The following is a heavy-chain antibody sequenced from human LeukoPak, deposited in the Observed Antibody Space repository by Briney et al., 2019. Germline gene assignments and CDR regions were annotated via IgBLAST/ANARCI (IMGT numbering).Heavy chain of an antibody. Sequence: SDTLSLTCAVYVGSFSGYYWSWIRQPPAKGLEWIGEINHSGSTNYNPSLKSRVTISVDTSKNQFSLKLSSVTAADTAVYYCARGLGGSYSDYWGQGTLVTVSS. CDR3: ARGLGGSYSDY. D-gene: IGHD1-26*01. CDR1: VGSFSGYY. J-gene: IGHJ4*02. CDR2: INHSGST. V-gene: IGHV4-34*01.